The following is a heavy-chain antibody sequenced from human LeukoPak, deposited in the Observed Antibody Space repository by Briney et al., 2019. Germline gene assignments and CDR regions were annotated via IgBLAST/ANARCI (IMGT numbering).Heavy chain of an antibody. CDR2: IISKTYGGTT. CDR3: TRGNYGDKSLLYYYYGMDV. V-gene: IGHV3-49*03. Sequence: GGSLRLSCTASGFTFGDYALSWFRQPPGEGREWVGFIISKTYGGTTEYAASVKGRFSISRDDSTSIAYLQMNSLKTEDTAVYYCTRGNYGDKSLLYYYYGMDVWGQGTTVTVSS. CDR1: GFTFGDYA. J-gene: IGHJ6*02. D-gene: IGHD4-17*01.